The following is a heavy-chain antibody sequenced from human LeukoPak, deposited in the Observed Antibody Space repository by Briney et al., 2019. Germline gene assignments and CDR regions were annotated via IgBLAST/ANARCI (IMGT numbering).Heavy chain of an antibody. CDR1: GGSFSGYY. D-gene: IGHD3-3*01. Sequence: PSETLSLTCAVYGGSFSGYYWSWIRQPPGKGLEWIGEINHSGSTNYNPSLKSRVTISVDTSKNQFSLKLSSVTAADTAVYYCARGPPVVTIFGVVIINYFDYWGQGTLVTVSS. CDR2: INHSGST. V-gene: IGHV4-34*01. CDR3: ARGPPVVTIFGVVIINYFDY. J-gene: IGHJ4*02.